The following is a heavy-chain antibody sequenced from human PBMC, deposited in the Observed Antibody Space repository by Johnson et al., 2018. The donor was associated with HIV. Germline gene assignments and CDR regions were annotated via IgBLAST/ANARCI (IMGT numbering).Heavy chain of an antibody. CDR2: IRSKANSYAT. CDR3: ARDTSIAAARAFEI. CDR1: GFTFSGSA. V-gene: IGHV3-73*01. D-gene: IGHD6-6*01. J-gene: IGHJ3*02. Sequence: EVQLVESGGGLVQPGGSLKLSCAASGFTFSGSAIHWVRQASGKGLEWVGRIRSKANSYATAYAASVKGRCTISRDDSKNTAYLQMNSLRAEDTAVYYCARDTSIAAARAFEIWGQGTMVTVSS.